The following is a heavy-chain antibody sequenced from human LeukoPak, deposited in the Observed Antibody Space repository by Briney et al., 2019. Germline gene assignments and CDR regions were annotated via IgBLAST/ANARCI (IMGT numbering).Heavy chain of an antibody. J-gene: IGHJ5*02. Sequence: PGGSLRLSCAAYGFSFSTYGMHWVRQAPGKRLESVAVIWYDGSHQYYADSVKGRFTISRDMSNNTLYLQMNNLRVDDTALYYCARDLGLRYGLGAYRFDPWGQGTQVIVSS. D-gene: IGHD3-10*01. V-gene: IGHV3-33*08. CDR2: IWYDGSHQ. CDR3: ARDLGLRYGLGAYRFDP. CDR1: GFSFSTYG.